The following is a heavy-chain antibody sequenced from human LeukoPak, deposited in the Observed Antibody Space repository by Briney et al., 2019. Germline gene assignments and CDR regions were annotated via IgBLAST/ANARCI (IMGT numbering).Heavy chain of an antibody. CDR3: AKSAGTRGRYYFDY. D-gene: IGHD1-26*01. CDR2: ISWNSGSI. CDR1: GVTCGDYA. J-gene: IGHJ4*01. Sequence: PARSLSLTCATSGVTCGDYAKLSVRQAPGKRLEWVSGISWNSGSIGYADSVKGRFTISRDNAKNSLYLQMNSLRAEDTALYYCAKSAGTRGRYYFDYWGHGTLVSVFS. V-gene: IGHV3-9*01.